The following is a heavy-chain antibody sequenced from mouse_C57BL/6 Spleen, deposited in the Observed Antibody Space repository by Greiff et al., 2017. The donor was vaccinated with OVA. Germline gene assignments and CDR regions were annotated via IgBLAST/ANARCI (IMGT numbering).Heavy chain of an antibody. V-gene: IGHV1-50*01. CDR1: GYTFTSYW. CDR3: ARRRDSSGYGWFAY. J-gene: IGHJ3*01. CDR2: IDPSDSYT. D-gene: IGHD3-2*02. Sequence: VQLQQPGAELVKPGASVKLSCKASGYTFTSYWMQWVKQRPGQGLEWIGEIDPSDSYTNYNQKFKGKATLTVDTSSSTAYMQLSSLTSEDSAVYYCARRRDSSGYGWFAYWGQGTLVTVSA.